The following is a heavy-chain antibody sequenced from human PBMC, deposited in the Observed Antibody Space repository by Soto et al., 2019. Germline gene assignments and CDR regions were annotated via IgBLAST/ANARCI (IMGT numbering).Heavy chain of an antibody. V-gene: IGHV1-8*01. CDR2: VNPKSGNT. D-gene: IGHD2-2*02. J-gene: IGHJ5*02. CDR3: ARPYCDSTSCYTDWFDP. CDR1: GYSFGTYD. Sequence: QVQLVQSGAEVKKPGASVKVTCKASGYSFGTYDINWVRQAAGPGLEWMGWVNPKSGNTDYAQRFRGRVTMTSNTSISTAYMELSALSPEDTAVYYCARPYCDSTSCYTDWFDPWGQGTLVTVSS.